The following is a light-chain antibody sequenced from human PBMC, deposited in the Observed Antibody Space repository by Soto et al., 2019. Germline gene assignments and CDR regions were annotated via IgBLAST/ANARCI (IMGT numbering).Light chain of an antibody. Sequence: EIVLTQSPGTLSLSPGERATLSCRASQSVSSTYLAWYQQKPGQAPRLLIYDASTRAAGIPDRFSGSGSGTNFTLPISRLEAEDFAVYYCHKYASSPWTFGQGAKVEIK. CDR2: DAS. V-gene: IGKV3-20*01. CDR3: HKYASSPWT. J-gene: IGKJ1*01. CDR1: QSVSSTY.